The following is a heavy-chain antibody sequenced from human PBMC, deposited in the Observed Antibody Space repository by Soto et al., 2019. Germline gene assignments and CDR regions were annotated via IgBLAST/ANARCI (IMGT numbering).Heavy chain of an antibody. V-gene: IGHV3-48*02. CDR2: ISSSSSTI. D-gene: IGHD3-22*01. CDR3: ARFTLYSYDSSGYRLEAFDI. J-gene: IGHJ3*02. CDR1: GFTFSSYS. Sequence: GGSLRLSCAASGFTFSSYSMNWVRQAPGKGLEWVSYISSSSSTIYYADSVKGRFTISRDNAKNSLYLQMNSLRDEDTAVYYCARFTLYSYDSSGYRLEAFDIWGQGTMVTVSS.